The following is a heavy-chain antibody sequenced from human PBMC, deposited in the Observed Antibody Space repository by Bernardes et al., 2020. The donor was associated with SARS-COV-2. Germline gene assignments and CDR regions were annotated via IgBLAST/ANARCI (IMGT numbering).Heavy chain of an antibody. CDR1: GFRFGDYY. V-gene: IGHV3-72*01. CDR3: VREASFYGAGKYDHYFDQ. CDR2: IRNKANSYTT. Sequence: GGSLRLSCIGSGFRFGDYYMDWVRQAPGKGLEWVGRIRNKANSYTTRYAASVNGRFNISRDDSKTSLYLQMSSLRTEDTAVYYCVREASFYGAGKYDHYFDQWGQGIQVTVSS. D-gene: IGHD3-10*01. J-gene: IGHJ4*02.